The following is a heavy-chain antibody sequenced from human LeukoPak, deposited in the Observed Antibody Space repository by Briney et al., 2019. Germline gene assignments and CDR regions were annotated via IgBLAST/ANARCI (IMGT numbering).Heavy chain of an antibody. D-gene: IGHD6-6*01. Sequence: GGSLRLSCAASGFTFSNYWMSWVRQAPGKGLEWVANINQGGSEKYYVDSVKGRFTISRDNSKNTLYLQMNSLRAEDTAVYYCAKDGSSSSSPYYFDYWGQGTLVTVSS. CDR1: GFTFSNYW. CDR3: AKDGSSSSSPYYFDY. J-gene: IGHJ4*02. CDR2: INQGGSEK. V-gene: IGHV3-7*05.